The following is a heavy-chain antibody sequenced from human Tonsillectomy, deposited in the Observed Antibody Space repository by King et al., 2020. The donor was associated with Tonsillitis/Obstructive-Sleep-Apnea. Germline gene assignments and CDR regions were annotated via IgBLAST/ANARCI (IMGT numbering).Heavy chain of an antibody. D-gene: IGHD4-23*01. Sequence: VQLVESGGGLVQPGGALRLSCAASGFTFSSYSMNWVRQAPGKGLEWVSYISSSSSTIYYADSVKGRFTITRDNAKNSLYLQMNSLRDEDTAVYYCAIDPYGCISPFDYWGQGTLVTVSS. CDR2: ISSSSSTI. J-gene: IGHJ4*02. V-gene: IGHV3-48*02. CDR1: GFTFSSYS. CDR3: AIDPYGCISPFDY.